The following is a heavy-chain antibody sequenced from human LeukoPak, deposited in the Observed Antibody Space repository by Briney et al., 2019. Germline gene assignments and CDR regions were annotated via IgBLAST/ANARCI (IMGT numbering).Heavy chain of an antibody. CDR1: GYSISSGYY. CDR2: IYYSGST. J-gene: IGHJ3*02. Sequence: PSETLSLTCAVSGYSISSGYYWGWIRQPPGKGLEWIGSIYYSGSTYYNPSLKSRVTISVDTSKNQFSLKLSSVTAADTAVYYCASRRQLVDAFDIWGQGTMVTVSS. CDR3: ASRRQLVDAFDI. D-gene: IGHD6-6*01. V-gene: IGHV4-38-2*01.